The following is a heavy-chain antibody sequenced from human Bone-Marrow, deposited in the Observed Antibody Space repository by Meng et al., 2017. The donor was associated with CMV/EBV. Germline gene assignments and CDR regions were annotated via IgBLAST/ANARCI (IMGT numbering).Heavy chain of an antibody. V-gene: IGHV4-61*01. J-gene: IGHJ4*02. CDR1: GGSVSSGHYY. CDR2: IYYRGST. CDR3: ARAYAATLEY. Sequence: SETLSLTCTVSGGSVSSGHYYWSWIRQPPGKGLEWIGYIYYRGSTIYNPSLKSRVAISVDTSKNQISLNLSSVTAADTALYYCARAYAATLEYWGQGTLVPVDS. D-gene: IGHD4/OR15-4a*01.